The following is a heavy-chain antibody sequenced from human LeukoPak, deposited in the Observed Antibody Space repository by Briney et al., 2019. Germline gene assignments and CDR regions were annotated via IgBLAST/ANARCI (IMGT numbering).Heavy chain of an antibody. V-gene: IGHV1-2*04. D-gene: IGHD2-8*01. CDR2: INPNSGGT. Sequence: ASVKVSCKASGYTFTGYYMHWVRQVPGQGLEWMGWINPNSGGTNYAQKFQGWVTMTRDTSISTAYMDLNRLTSDDTAVYYCSRGLINGHDFDYWGQGTVVTVSS. CDR1: GYTFTGYY. CDR3: SRGLINGHDFDY. J-gene: IGHJ4*02.